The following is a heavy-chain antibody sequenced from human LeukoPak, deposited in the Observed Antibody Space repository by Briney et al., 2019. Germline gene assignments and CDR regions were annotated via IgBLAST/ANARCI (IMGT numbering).Heavy chain of an antibody. CDR2: INYSGST. D-gene: IGHD6-13*01. CDR3: ARGGSSWSTNYYFDY. V-gene: IGHV4-59*08. J-gene: IGHJ4*02. CDR1: GGSISSYY. Sequence: SETLSLTCTVAGGSISSYYWSWIRQPPGKGLEWIGYINYSGSTNYNPSLKSRVTISVDTSKNQFSLKLSSVTAADTAVYYCARGGSSWSTNYYFDYWGQGTLVTVSS.